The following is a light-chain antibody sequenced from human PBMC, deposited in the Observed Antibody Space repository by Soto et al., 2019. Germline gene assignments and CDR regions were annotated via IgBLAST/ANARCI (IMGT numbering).Light chain of an antibody. CDR2: LNSDGSH. V-gene: IGLV4-69*01. Sequence: QPVLTQSPSASASLGASVKLTCTLRRGHSSYAIAWHQQQPEKGPRYLMKLNSDGSHSKGDGIPDRFSGSSSGAERYLTISSLQSEDEADYYCQTWGTGIVVFGGGTKVTVL. CDR3: QTWGTGIVV. CDR1: RGHSSYA. J-gene: IGLJ2*01.